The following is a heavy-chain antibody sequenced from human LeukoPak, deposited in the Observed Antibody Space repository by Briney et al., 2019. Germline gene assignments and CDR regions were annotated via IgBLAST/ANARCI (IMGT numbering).Heavy chain of an antibody. CDR1: GFSLSTYQ. V-gene: IGHV3-48*03. J-gene: IGHJ4*02. CDR3: ARDTLNGPFVISLDY. Sequence: GGSLRLSCAASGFSLSTYQMNWVRQAPGKGLEWVSHISSAGNTEYYADAVRGRFTMSRGNAKNSLYLQMNSLRAEDTAVYYCARDTLNGPFVISLDYWGQGALVTVSS. D-gene: IGHD3-9*01. CDR2: ISSAGNTE.